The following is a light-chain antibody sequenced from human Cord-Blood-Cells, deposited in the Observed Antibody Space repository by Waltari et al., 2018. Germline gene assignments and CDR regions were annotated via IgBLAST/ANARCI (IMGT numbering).Light chain of an antibody. V-gene: IGLV2-14*01. J-gene: IGLJ3*02. CDR1: SSDVGGYNY. CDR2: DVS. CDR3: SSYTSSSTV. Sequence: QSALTQPASVSGSPGQSITISCTGTSSDVGGYNYVSWYQQHPGKAPKLMIYDVSKRPSGVSNRFSGSKSGNTASLTISELQAEDEADYYCSSYTSSSTVFGGGTKLTVL.